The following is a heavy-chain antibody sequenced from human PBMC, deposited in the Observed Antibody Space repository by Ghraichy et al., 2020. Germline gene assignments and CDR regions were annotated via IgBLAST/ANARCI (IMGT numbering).Heavy chain of an antibody. J-gene: IGHJ4*02. V-gene: IGHV4-34*01. CDR2: INDNGST. Sequence: ESLNIFCAVYGVSFSGYYWSWIRQPPGKGLEWIGEINDNGSTNYNPSLKSRVTISIDTSKNQFSLKLSSVTAADTAVYYCARGEYYDVLTGVKYYFDYWGQGTLVTVSS. D-gene: IGHD3-9*01. CDR1: GVSFSGYY. CDR3: ARGEYYDVLTGVKYYFDY.